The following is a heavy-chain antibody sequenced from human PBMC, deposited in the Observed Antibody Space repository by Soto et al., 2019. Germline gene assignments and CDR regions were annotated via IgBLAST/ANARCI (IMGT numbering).Heavy chain of an antibody. J-gene: IGHJ1*01. CDR3: TPYYYDSSGYEGYFQH. Sequence: EVQLVESGGGLVKPGGSLRLSCAASGFTFNNAWMSWVRQAPGKGLEWVGRIKSRTDGGTTDYAAPVKGRFTISRDDSKNTLYLQINSLKTEDTAVYYCTPYYYDSSGYEGYFQHWGQGTLVTVSS. D-gene: IGHD3-22*01. CDR2: IKSRTDGGTT. CDR1: GFTFNNAW. V-gene: IGHV3-15*01.